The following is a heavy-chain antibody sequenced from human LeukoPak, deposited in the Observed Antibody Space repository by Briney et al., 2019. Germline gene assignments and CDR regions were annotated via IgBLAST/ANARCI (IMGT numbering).Heavy chain of an antibody. CDR1: AYTFTSYD. J-gene: IGHJ6*02. CDR3: ARGAPYYYGMDV. Sequence: SVKVSCKASAYTFTSYDINWVRQATRQGLEWMGWMNPNSGNTGYAQKFQGRVTMTRNTSISTAYMELSSLRSEDTAVYYCARGAPYYYGMDVWGQGTTVTVSS. V-gene: IGHV1-8*01. CDR2: MNPNSGNT.